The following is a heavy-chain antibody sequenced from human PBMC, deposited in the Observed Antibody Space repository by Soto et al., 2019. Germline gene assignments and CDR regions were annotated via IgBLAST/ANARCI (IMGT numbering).Heavy chain of an antibody. CDR2: ISGYSGNA. V-gene: IGHV1-18*04. D-gene: IGHD4-17*01. Sequence: QVQVMQSGAEVKKPGDSVKVSCKTSGYIFSDYGINWVRQAPGQGLEWMGWISGYSGNANLAQKFQGRVTMTTDKSTRTAYMELRRLRSDDTAVYYCAKRTSGTTWGESDYWGQGTLVT. J-gene: IGHJ4*02. CDR3: AKRTSGTTWGESDY. CDR1: GYIFSDYG.